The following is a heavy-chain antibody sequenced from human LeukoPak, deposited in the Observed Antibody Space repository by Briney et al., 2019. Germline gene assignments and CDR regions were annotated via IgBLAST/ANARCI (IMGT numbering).Heavy chain of an antibody. CDR3: ARDGLGYYASGSPQNYFDY. Sequence: PGGSLRLSRAASGFTFSSYAMHWVRQAPGKGLEWVAVISYDGSNKYYADSVKGRFTISRDNSKNTLYLQMNSLRAEDTAVYYCARDGLGYYASGSPQNYFDYWGQGTLVTVSS. CDR2: ISYDGSNK. V-gene: IGHV3-30*04. CDR1: GFTFSSYA. J-gene: IGHJ4*02. D-gene: IGHD3-10*01.